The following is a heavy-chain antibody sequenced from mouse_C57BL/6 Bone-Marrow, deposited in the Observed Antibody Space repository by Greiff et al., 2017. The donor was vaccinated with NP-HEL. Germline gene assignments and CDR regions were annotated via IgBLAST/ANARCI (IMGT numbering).Heavy chain of an antibody. V-gene: IGHV5-6*02. D-gene: IGHD1-1*01. CDR2: ISSGGSYT. CDR3: ASFDYYGSSWSYAMDY. Sequence: EVKVEESGGDLVKPGGSLKLSCAASGFTFSSYGMSWVRQTPDKRLEWVATISSGGSYTYYPDSVKGRFTISRDNAKNTLYLQMSSLKSEDTAMYYGASFDYYGSSWSYAMDYWGQGTSGTVSS. J-gene: IGHJ4*01. CDR1: GFTFSSYG.